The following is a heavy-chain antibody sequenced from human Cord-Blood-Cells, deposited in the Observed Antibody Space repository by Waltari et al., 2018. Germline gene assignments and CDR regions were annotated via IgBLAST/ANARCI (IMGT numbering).Heavy chain of an antibody. V-gene: IGHV1-2*02. Sequence: QVQPVQSGAEVKTPGASVKVSCKASGYTFPGYSLHWVRQAPGQGLEWMGWINPNSGGTNYAQKFQGRVTMTRDTSISTAYMELSRLRSDDTAVYYCARVVTTGELDYWGQVTLVTVSS. CDR1: GYTFPGYS. D-gene: IGHD1-1*01. CDR2: INPNSGGT. J-gene: IGHJ4*02. CDR3: ARVVTTGELDY.